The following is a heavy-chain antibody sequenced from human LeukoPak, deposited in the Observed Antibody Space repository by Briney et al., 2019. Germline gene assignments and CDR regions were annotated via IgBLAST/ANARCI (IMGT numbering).Heavy chain of an antibody. V-gene: IGHV3-7*01. J-gene: IGHJ4*02. D-gene: IGHD4-23*01. CDR2: IKQDGTEK. Sequence: GGSLRLSCGASGFSFTTYWMAWVRQAPGMGLEWVANIKQDGTEKYYVDSVKGRFTISRDYARNSLYLQLNSLRAEDTAVYYCARRAGGYSHSYDYWGQGTLVTVSS. CDR3: ARRAGGYSHSYDY. CDR1: GFSFTTYW.